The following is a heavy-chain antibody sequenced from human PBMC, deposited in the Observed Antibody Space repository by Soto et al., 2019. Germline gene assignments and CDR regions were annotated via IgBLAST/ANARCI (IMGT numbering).Heavy chain of an antibody. CDR1: AFTFSRHG. CDR2: IWSDGSNQ. D-gene: IGHD4-4*01. J-gene: IGHJ6*03. V-gene: IGHV3-33*01. Sequence: PGGSLRLSCAASAFTFSRHGMHWVRQAPGKGLQWVGVIWSDGSNQRYADSVKGRFTISRDNAKNSLYLQMNSLRDEDTAVYYCARDHSNPSYYYYYMDVWGKGTTVTVSS. CDR3: ARDHSNPSYYYYYMDV.